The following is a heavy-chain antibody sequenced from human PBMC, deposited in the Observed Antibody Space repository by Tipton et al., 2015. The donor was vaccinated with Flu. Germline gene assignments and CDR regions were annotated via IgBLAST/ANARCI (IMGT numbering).Heavy chain of an antibody. CDR3: AGDWVGTTTGWFGP. J-gene: IGHJ5*02. CDR1: GGSITTYY. D-gene: IGHD2-21*02. V-gene: IGHV4-59*01. Sequence: TLSLTCTVSGGSITTYYWSWIRQPPGKGLEWLGYIYYTGSTNYNPSLKGRVTFSVDTSNSHFSLKLSSVTAADTAVYYCAGDWVGTTTGWFGPWGQGTLVTVSS. CDR2: IYYTGST.